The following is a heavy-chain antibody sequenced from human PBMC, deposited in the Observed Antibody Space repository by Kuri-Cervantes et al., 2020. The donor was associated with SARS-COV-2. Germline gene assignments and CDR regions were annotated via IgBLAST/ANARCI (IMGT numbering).Heavy chain of an antibody. CDR1: GFTFNSYS. D-gene: IGHD2-2*01. CDR2: ISSSGSTI. J-gene: IGHJ6*02. V-gene: IGHV3-48*04. CDR3: ARAPPPASPRGGMDV. Sequence: GESLKISCAASGFTFNSYSMNWVRQAPGKGLEWVSYISSSGSTIYYADSVKGRFTISRDNAKNSLYLQMNSLRAEDTAVYYCARAPPPASPRGGMDVWGQGTTVTVSS.